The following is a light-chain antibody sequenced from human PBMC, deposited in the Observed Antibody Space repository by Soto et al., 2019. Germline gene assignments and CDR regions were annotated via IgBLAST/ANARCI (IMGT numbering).Light chain of an antibody. Sequence: EIVLTQSPGTLSLSPGERATLSCRASQSVSSSYLAWYQQKPGQAHRLLIYGASSRATGIPDRFSGSGSETDFTLTISRLEPEDFAVYYCQQYGSAPRTFGQGTTREIK. J-gene: IGKJ2*01. CDR2: GAS. CDR1: QSVSSSY. V-gene: IGKV3-20*01. CDR3: QQYGSAPRT.